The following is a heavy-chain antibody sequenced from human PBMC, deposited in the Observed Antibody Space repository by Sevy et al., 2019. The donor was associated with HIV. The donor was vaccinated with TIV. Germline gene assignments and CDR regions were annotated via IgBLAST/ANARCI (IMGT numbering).Heavy chain of an antibody. CDR3: ARDRLDGYYYGMDV. CDR2: ISSSSSYI. J-gene: IGHJ6*02. V-gene: IGHV3-21*01. CDR1: GFTFSSYS. Sequence: GGCLRLSCAASGFTFSSYSMNWVRQAPGKGLEWVSSISSSSSYIYYADSVKGRFTISRDNAKNSLYLQMNSLRAEDTAVYYCARDRLDGYYYGMDVWGQGTTVTVSS. D-gene: IGHD1-1*01.